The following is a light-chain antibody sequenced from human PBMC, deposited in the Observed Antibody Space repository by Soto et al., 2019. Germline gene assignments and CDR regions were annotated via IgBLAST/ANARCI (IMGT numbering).Light chain of an antibody. Sequence: EIVMTQSPATLSVSPGERATLSCKASQSVGTYLDWYQQKPGQAPRLLIYGASTRATGVPARFSGGGSGTEFTLTISSLQSEDFAIYHCQQYDNLPPWTFGQGTKVEIK. J-gene: IGKJ1*01. V-gene: IGKV3-15*01. CDR2: GAS. CDR1: QSVGTY. CDR3: QQYDNLPPWT.